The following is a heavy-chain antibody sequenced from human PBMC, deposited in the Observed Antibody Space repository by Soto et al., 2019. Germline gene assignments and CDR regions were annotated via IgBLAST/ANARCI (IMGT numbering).Heavy chain of an antibody. J-gene: IGHJ4*02. Sequence: QVQLVQSGAEVKKPGSSVKVSCKASGDTFSRYSVTWVRQAPGQGLEWVGGISPIFGTAYYAQKFQARVTITADESTGTAYMELSSLTSEDTAVYYCARLQYSDYSGRLDHWGQGTLVTVSS. V-gene: IGHV1-69*01. CDR3: ARLQYSDYSGRLDH. CDR2: ISPIFGTA. CDR1: GDTFSRYS. D-gene: IGHD4-4*01.